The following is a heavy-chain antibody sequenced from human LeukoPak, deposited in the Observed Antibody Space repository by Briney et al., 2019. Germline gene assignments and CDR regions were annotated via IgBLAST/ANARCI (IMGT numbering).Heavy chain of an antibody. CDR3: ARLTGSGRYYYYYYGMDV. Sequence: ASVKVSCKASGGTFSSYAISWVRQAPGQGLEWMGWISAYNGNTNYAQKLQGRVTMTTDTSTSTAYMELRSLRSDDTAVYYCARLTGSGRYYYYYYGMDVWGQGTTVTVSS. CDR1: GGTFSSYA. J-gene: IGHJ6*02. V-gene: IGHV1-18*01. D-gene: IGHD6-19*01. CDR2: ISAYNGNT.